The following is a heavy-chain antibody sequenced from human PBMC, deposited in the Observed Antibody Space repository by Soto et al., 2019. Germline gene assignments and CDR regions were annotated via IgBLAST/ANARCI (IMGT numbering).Heavy chain of an antibody. CDR1: GYTFTSYA. CDR2: INAGNGNT. J-gene: IGHJ6*03. CDR3: ARVLRFLEWHYYMDV. Sequence: ASVKVSCKASGYTFTSYAMHWVRQAPGQRLEWMGWINAGNGNTKYSQKFQGRVTITRDTSASTAYMELSSLRSEDTAVYYCARVLRFLEWHYYMDVWGKGTTVTVSS. D-gene: IGHD3-3*01. V-gene: IGHV1-3*01.